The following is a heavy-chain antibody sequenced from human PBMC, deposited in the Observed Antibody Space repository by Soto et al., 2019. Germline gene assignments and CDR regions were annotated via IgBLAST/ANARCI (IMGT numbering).Heavy chain of an antibody. J-gene: IGHJ4*02. D-gene: IGHD3-22*01. V-gene: IGHV2-70*04. CDR3: ARMRSDYDSSGLDY. Sequence: SGPTLVNPTETLPLTCTFSGFSLSTSGMRVSWIRQAPGKALEWLARIDWDEDRFYSTSLKTRLTISKDTSKNQVVLTMTKMDPVATATYYCARMRSDYDSSGLDYWGRGFRVAVAS. CDR1: GFSLSTSGMR. CDR2: IDWDEDR.